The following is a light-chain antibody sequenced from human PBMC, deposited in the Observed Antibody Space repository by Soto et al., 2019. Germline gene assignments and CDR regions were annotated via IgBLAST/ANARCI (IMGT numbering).Light chain of an antibody. Sequence: EIVLTQSPGTLSLSAGEGATLSCRASQSINSFLAWYQQRRGQAPRLLIHGASNRATGIPDRFSGSGSGTDFTLTISRLEPEDFAVYYCQQYGGSPRTFGQGTKVDIK. CDR2: GAS. CDR3: QQYGGSPRT. J-gene: IGKJ1*01. V-gene: IGKV3-20*01. CDR1: QSINSF.